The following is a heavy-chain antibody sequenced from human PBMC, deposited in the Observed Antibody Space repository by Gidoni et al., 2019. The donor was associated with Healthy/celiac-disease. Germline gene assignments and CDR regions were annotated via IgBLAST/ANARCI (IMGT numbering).Heavy chain of an antibody. CDR3: ARGRVAAAGTSWFDP. Sequence: QVQLQQWGAGLLKPSETLSLTCAVYGGSFSGYYWSWIRQPPGKGLEWIGEINHSGSTNYNPSLQSRVTISVDTSKNQFSLKLSSVTAADTAVYYCARGRVAAAGTSWFDPWGQGTLVTVSS. J-gene: IGHJ5*02. CDR1: GGSFSGYY. V-gene: IGHV4-34*01. CDR2: INHSGST. D-gene: IGHD6-13*01.